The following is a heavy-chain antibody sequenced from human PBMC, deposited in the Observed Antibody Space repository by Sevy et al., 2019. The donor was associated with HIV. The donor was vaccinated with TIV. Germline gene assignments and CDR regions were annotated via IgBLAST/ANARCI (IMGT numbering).Heavy chain of an antibody. V-gene: IGHV3-7*01. J-gene: IGHJ6*02. CDR1: GFTFSSYW. D-gene: IGHD6-13*01. Sequence: GGSLRLSCAASGFTFSSYWMSWVRQAPGKGLEWVATIKQDGSEKYYVDSVKGRFTISRDNAKNSLYLQMNSLRAEDTAVYYCARDPGIAAAGPYYYYGMDVWGQGTTVTVSS. CDR2: IKQDGSEK. CDR3: ARDPGIAAAGPYYYYGMDV.